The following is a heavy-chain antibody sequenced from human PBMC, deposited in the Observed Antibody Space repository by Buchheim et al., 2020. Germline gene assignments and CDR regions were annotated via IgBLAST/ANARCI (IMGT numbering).Heavy chain of an antibody. Sequence: QVQLQESGPGLVKPSETLSLTCTVSGGSISSYYWSWIRQPPGKGLEWIGYIYYSGSTNYNPSLKSRVTISVDTSKNQFSLKLSSVTAADTDVYYCARVNSGLVKTYYYYGMDVWGQGTT. D-gene: IGHD6-6*01. CDR2: IYYSGST. CDR3: ARVNSGLVKTYYYYGMDV. V-gene: IGHV4-59*01. J-gene: IGHJ6*02. CDR1: GGSISSYY.